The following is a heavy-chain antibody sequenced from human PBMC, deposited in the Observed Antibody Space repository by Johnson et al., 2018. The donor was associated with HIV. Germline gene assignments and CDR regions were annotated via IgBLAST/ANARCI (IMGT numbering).Heavy chain of an antibody. D-gene: IGHD1-26*01. J-gene: IGHJ3*02. CDR1: GFAFRTHW. CDR3: AKDVPGVVGATNAVLFAFDI. Sequence: VQLVESGGGLVQPGGSLRLSCAASGFAFRTHWMVWVRQVPGKGPVWVARIYNDGSRTSYADSVKGRFTISRDNSKNTLYLQMNSLRAEDTAVYYCAKDVPGVVGATNAVLFAFDIWGQGTMVTVSS. V-gene: IGHV3-74*01. CDR2: IYNDGSRT.